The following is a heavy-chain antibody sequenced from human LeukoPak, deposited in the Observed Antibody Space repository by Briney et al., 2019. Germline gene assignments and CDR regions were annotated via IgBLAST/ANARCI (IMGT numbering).Heavy chain of an antibody. Sequence: SETLSLTCTVSGGSISSSSYYWGWIRQPPGKGLEWIGSIYYSGSTYYNPSLKSRVTISVDTSKNQFSLKLSSVTAADTAVYYCAGGGRITIFGVVPHWGQGTLVTVSS. V-gene: IGHV4-39*01. CDR3: AGGGRITIFGVVPH. D-gene: IGHD3-3*01. CDR2: IYYSGST. J-gene: IGHJ4*02. CDR1: GGSISSSSYY.